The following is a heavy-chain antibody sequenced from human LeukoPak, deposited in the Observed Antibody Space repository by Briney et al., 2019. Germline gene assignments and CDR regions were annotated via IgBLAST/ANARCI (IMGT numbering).Heavy chain of an antibody. D-gene: IGHD1-14*01. CDR2: ISSSSSYI. J-gene: IGHJ4*02. CDR3: ARAHGSSSPKNYFDY. CDR1: GFTFSSYS. V-gene: IGHV3-21*01. Sequence: GGSLRLSCAASGFTFSSYSMNWVRQAPGKGLEWVSSISSSSSYIYYADSVKGRFTISRDNAKNSLYLQMNSLRAEDTAVYYCARAHGSSSPKNYFDYWGQGTLVTVSS.